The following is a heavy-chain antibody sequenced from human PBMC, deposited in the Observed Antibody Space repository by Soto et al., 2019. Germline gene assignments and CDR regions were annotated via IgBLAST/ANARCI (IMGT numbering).Heavy chain of an antibody. CDR1: GFAFSSYG. J-gene: IGHJ4*02. V-gene: IGHV3-33*01. D-gene: IGHD3-10*01. CDR3: ARVYGSGTYPIDY. Sequence: QVQLVESGGGVVQPGRSLRLSCAASGFAFSSYGMHWVRQAPGKGLEWVTVIWSGGSDKYYADSVKGRFTISRDNSKNTRYLKINSLSAEDRAVYYWARVYGSGTYPIDYGGQGTLVTVSS. CDR2: IWSGGSDK.